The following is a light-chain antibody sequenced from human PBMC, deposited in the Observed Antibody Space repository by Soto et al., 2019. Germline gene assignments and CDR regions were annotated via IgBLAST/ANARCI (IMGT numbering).Light chain of an antibody. CDR2: AAS. CDR3: QQLNSYLT. J-gene: IGKJ3*01. CDR1: QGISSY. V-gene: IGKV1-9*01. Sequence: DIQLTQSPSFLSASVGDRVTITCRASQGISSYLAWYQQKPGKAPKLLIYAASTLQSGVPSRFSGSGSGTEFTLTISSLQPEDFVTYYCQQLNSYLTFGHGTKVDIK.